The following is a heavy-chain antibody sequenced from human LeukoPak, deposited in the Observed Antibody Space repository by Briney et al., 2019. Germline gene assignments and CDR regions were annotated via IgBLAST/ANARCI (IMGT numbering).Heavy chain of an antibody. V-gene: IGHV3-7*01. D-gene: IGHD6-19*01. CDR1: GFTFRTSW. CDR2: INLDGSEK. J-gene: IGHJ4*02. CDR3: ARDGGYSSFDY. Sequence: GGPLRLLCGPSGFTFRTSWMNWVRQAPGKGLEWVASINLDGSEKYSVDSVKGRFTISRDNAKNSLYLQMNSLRAEDTAVYYCARDGGYSSFDYWGQGTLVTLSS.